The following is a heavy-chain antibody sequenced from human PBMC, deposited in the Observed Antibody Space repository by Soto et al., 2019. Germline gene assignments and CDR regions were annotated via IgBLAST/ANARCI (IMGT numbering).Heavy chain of an antibody. CDR1: VGSITSSY. V-gene: IGHV4-59*01. CDR2: IYDTGISGYTPST. Sequence: SETFSLTCTVAVGSITSSYYSWLRRPPGKGLEWIAYIYDTGISGYTPSTSYNPSLKSRVTMSVDTSKSQFSLKLTSVTAADTAVYYCARGEDAFFYYGLDVWGQGITVT. CDR3: ARGEDAFFYYGLDV. J-gene: IGHJ6*02.